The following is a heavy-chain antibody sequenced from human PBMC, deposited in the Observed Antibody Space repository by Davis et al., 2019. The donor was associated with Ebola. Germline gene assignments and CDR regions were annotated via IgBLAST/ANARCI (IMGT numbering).Heavy chain of an antibody. CDR3: ARDLGYCTNGVCPRGEGMDV. Sequence: MPSETLSLTCAVYGGSFSDYYWSWIRQPPGKGLEWIGYIYYSGSTNYNPSLKSRVTISVDTSKNQFSLKLSSVTAADTAVYYCARDLGYCTNGVCPRGEGMDVWGQGTTVTVSS. D-gene: IGHD2-8*01. J-gene: IGHJ6*02. CDR2: IYYSGST. CDR1: GGSFSDYY. V-gene: IGHV4-59*01.